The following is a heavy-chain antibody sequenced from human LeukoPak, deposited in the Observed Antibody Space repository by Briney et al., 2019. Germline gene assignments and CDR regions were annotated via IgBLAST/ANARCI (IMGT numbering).Heavy chain of an antibody. CDR3: ARDRVVVVPAEGYYYYYMDV. Sequence: PGGSLRLSCAASGFTFTSYAMSWVRQAPGKGLEWVSSISSSSSYIYYADSVKGRFTISRDNAKNSLYLQMNSLRAEDTAVYYCARDRVVVVPAEGYYYYYMDVWGKGTTVTVSS. CDR1: GFTFTSYA. CDR2: ISSSSSYI. D-gene: IGHD2-2*01. J-gene: IGHJ6*03. V-gene: IGHV3-21*01.